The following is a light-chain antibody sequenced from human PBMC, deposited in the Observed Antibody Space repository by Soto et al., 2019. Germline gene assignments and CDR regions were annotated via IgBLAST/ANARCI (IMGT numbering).Light chain of an antibody. J-gene: IGLJ2*01. CDR3: CSYAAGTRLV. V-gene: IGLV2-23*01. CDR1: NTDVGGYDR. Sequence: QSALTQPASVSGSPGQSITISCTGTNTDVGGYDRVSWYQHHPGKAPRIIIFGAYKRPSGVSNRFSGSKSGNTASLTISGLQAEDEAHYHCCSYAAGTRLVFGGGTKVTVL. CDR2: GAY.